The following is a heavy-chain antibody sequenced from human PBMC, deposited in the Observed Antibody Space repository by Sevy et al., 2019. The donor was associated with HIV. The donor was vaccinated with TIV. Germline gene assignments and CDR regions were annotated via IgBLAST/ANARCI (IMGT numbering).Heavy chain of an antibody. D-gene: IGHD6-13*01. CDR2: ISYDGSNK. V-gene: IGHV3-30-3*01. J-gene: IGHJ5*02. Sequence: GGSLRLSCAASGFTFSSYAMHWDRQAPGKGLEWVAVISYDGSNKYYADSVKGRFTISRDNSKNTLYLQMNSLRAEDTAVYYCARDRGVAAAGTGAWFDPWGQGTLVTVSS. CDR1: GFTFSSYA. CDR3: ARDRGVAAAGTGAWFDP.